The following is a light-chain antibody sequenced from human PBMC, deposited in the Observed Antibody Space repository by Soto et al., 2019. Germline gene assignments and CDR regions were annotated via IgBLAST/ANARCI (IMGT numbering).Light chain of an antibody. J-gene: IGLJ3*02. CDR1: NIGSRT. CDR3: QVWDSSTEHVV. CDR2: YDG. Sequence: SYELTQPPSVSVAPGKTASITCGGNNIGSRTVHWYQQKPGQAPVLVIYYDGDRPSGIPERFSGSNSGDTATLTISSVEAGDEADYYCQVWDSSTEHVVFGGGTKVTVL. V-gene: IGLV3-21*04.